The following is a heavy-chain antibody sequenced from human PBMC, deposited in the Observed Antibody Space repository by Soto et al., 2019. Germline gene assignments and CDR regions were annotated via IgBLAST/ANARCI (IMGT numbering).Heavy chain of an antibody. CDR2: IYYSGST. Sequence: QVQLQESGPGLVKPSETLSLTCTVSGGSISSYYWSWIRQPPGKGLEWIGYIYYSGSTNYNPSLKSRVTISVDTSKNQFSLKLSSVTAADTAVYYCARSSGYCSSTSCQEDDAFDIWGQGTMVTVSS. D-gene: IGHD2-2*01. CDR3: ARSSGYCSSTSCQEDDAFDI. V-gene: IGHV4-59*01. CDR1: GGSISSYY. J-gene: IGHJ3*02.